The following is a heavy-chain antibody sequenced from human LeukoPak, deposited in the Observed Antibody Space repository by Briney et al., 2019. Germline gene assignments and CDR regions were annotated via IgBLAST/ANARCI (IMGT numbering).Heavy chain of an antibody. CDR1: GGSFSGYY. V-gene: IGHV4-34*01. CDR3: ARGPRYEGPWGSDFDY. D-gene: IGHD3-16*01. Sequence: PSETLSLTCAVYGGSFSGYYWSWIRQPPGKGLEWIGEINHSGSTNYNPSLKSRVTISVDTSKNQFSLKLSSVTAADTAVYYCARGPRYEGPWGSDFDYWGQGTLVTVSS. CDR2: INHSGST. J-gene: IGHJ4*02.